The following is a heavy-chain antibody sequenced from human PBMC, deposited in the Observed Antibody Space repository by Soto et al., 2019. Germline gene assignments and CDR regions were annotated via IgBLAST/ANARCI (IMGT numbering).Heavy chain of an antibody. CDR1: SA. Sequence: SAMHWVRQASGIGLEWVGRIRSKANSYATAYAASVKGRFTISRDDSKNTAYLQMNSLKTEDTAVYYCTGAYYYDSSGYAFDIWGQGTMVTVSS. J-gene: IGHJ3*02. V-gene: IGHV3-73*01. D-gene: IGHD3-22*01. CDR2: IRSKANSYAT. CDR3: TGAYYYDSSGYAFDI.